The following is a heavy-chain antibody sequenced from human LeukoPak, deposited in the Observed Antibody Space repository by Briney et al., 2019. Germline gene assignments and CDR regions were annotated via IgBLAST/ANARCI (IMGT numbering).Heavy chain of an antibody. Sequence: PSETLSLNCTVSGDSISSYSWSWIRQPPGKGLEWIGYIYHSGSTNYNPSLKSRVTISVDTSNNQLSLKLSSVTAADTAVYYCARVKGSGWSYYMDVWDKGTTVTVSS. D-gene: IGHD6-19*01. CDR2: IYHSGST. V-gene: IGHV4-59*01. J-gene: IGHJ6*03. CDR3: ARVKGSGWSYYMDV. CDR1: GDSISSYS.